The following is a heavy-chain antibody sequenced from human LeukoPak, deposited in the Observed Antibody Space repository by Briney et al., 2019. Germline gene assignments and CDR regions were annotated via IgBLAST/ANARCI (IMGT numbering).Heavy chain of an antibody. CDR2: INPNSGGT. Sequence: ASVKVSCKASGYTFTGYYMHWVRQAPGQGLEWMGWINPNSGGTNYAQKFQGRVTMTRDTSISTAYMELSRLRSDDTAVYYCARERAYCGGDCSPYYFDYWGQGTLVTVSS. V-gene: IGHV1-2*02. D-gene: IGHD2-21*02. CDR1: GYTFTGYY. CDR3: ARERAYCGGDCSPYYFDY. J-gene: IGHJ4*02.